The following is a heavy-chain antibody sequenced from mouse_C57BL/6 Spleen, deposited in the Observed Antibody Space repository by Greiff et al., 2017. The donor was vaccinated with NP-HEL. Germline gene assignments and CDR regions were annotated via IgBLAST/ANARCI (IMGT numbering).Heavy chain of an antibody. J-gene: IGHJ2*01. CDR1: GYTFTDYY. D-gene: IGHD1-1*01. CDR3: AVITTVVENYFDY. CDR2: INPNNGGT. V-gene: IGHV1-26*01. Sequence: VQLQQSGPELVKPGASVKISCKASGYTFTDYYMNWVKQSHGKSLEWIGDINPNNGGTSYNQKFKGKATLTVDKSSSTAYMELRSLTSEDSAVYYCAVITTVVENYFDYWGQGTTLTVSS.